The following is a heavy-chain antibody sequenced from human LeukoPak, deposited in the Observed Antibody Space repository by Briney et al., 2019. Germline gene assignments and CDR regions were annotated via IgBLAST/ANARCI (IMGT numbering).Heavy chain of an antibody. J-gene: IGHJ4*02. V-gene: IGHV3-48*03. Sequence: GGSLRLSCAASGFTFSSYEMNWVRQAPGKGLEWVSYISSSGSTIYYADSVKGRFTISRDNAKNSLYLQRNSLRAEDTAVYYCARRGEYSSSSVYWGQGTLVTVSS. CDR3: ARRGEYSSSSVY. D-gene: IGHD6-6*01. CDR2: ISSSGSTI. CDR1: GFTFSSYE.